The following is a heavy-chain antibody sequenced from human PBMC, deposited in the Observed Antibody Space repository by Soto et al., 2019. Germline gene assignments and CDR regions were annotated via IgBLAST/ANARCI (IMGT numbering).Heavy chain of an antibody. D-gene: IGHD5-12*01. J-gene: IGHJ3*02. CDR2: IYYSGST. V-gene: IGHV4-31*03. Sequence: SETLSLTCTVSGGSISSGGYYWSWIRQHPGKGLEWIGYIYYSGSTYYNPSLKNRVTISVDTSKNQFSLKLSSVTAADTAVYYCARAVEMATFAFDIWGQGTMVTVSS. CDR1: GGSISSGGYY. CDR3: ARAVEMATFAFDI.